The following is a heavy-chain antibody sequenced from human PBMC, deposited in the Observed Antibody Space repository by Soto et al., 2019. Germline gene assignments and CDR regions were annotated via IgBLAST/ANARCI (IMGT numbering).Heavy chain of an antibody. V-gene: IGHV4-34*01. CDR1: GGSFSGYY. CDR2: INHSGST. Sequence: QVQLQQWGAGLLKPSETLSLTCAVYGGSFSGYYWSWIRQPPGKGLEWIGEINHSGSTNYNPSLKSRVTIAGDTSKNQFSLKLSSVTAADTAVYYCARGYGRGSYDFWSGYYFDWFDPWGQGTLVTVSS. CDR3: ARGYGRGSYDFWSGYYFDWFDP. J-gene: IGHJ5*02. D-gene: IGHD3-3*01.